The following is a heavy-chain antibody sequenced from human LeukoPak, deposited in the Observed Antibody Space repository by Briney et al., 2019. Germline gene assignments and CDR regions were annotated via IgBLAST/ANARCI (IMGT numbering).Heavy chain of an antibody. CDR2: IYSGGNT. CDR3: AKEHGGSSWYEDAFDI. Sequence: GGSLRLSCAASGLTVSSNCMSWVRQAPGKGLEWVSFIYSGGNTYYADSVKGRFTISRDNSKNTLYLQMNSLRAEDTAVYYCAKEHGGSSWYEDAFDIWGQGTMVTVSS. J-gene: IGHJ3*02. D-gene: IGHD6-13*01. CDR1: GLTVSSNC. V-gene: IGHV3-53*01.